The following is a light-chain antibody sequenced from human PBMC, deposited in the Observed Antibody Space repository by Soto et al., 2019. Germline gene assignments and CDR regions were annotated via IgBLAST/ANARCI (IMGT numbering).Light chain of an antibody. CDR3: SSYSGSNNYV. Sequence: QSVLTQPPSASGSPGQSVTISCTGTSSGVGGYDFVSWYQQHPGKAPKLMIHEVSKRPSGVPDRFSGSKSGNTASLTVSGLQAEDEADYYCSSYSGSNNYVFGAGSKVTV. V-gene: IGLV2-8*01. CDR1: SSGVGGYDF. CDR2: EVS. J-gene: IGLJ1*01.